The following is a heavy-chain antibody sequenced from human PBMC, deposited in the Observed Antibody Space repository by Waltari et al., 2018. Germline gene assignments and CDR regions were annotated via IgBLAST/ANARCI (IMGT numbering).Heavy chain of an antibody. V-gene: IGHV3-73*02. CDR3: RAAASESPSDY. Sequence: EVQLVESGGGLVQPGGSLKLSCAASGFIFSGSDMYWVRQASGKGLEWVGRIRSKTNSYATAYAASVKGRCTISRDDSKNTAYLQMNSLKTEDTAVYYCRAAASESPSDYWGQGTLVTVSS. CDR1: GFIFSGSD. J-gene: IGHJ4*02. CDR2: IRSKTNSYAT. D-gene: IGHD6-25*01.